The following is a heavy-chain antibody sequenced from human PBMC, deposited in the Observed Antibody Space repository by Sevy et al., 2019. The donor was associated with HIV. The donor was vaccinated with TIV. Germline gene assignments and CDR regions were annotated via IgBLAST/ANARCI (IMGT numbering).Heavy chain of an antibody. D-gene: IGHD3-22*01. Sequence: EGSLRLSCAASGFIFGDYYMAWVRQAPGKVLEWISYVRRGGFTIYYADSVEGRFSISRDDAKDSLFLQMDSLRAEDTAFYYCARGAHYDDASWGFDYWGQGALVTVSS. V-gene: IGHV3-11*01. J-gene: IGHJ4*02. CDR3: ARGAHYDDASWGFDY. CDR2: VRRGGFTI. CDR1: GFIFGDYY.